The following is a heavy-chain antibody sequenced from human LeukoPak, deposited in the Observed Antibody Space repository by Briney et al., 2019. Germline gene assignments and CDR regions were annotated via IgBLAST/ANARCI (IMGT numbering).Heavy chain of an antibody. CDR1: GISFSSHG. CDR3: ARVRNNYDSSGFSAAEY. V-gene: IGHV3-33*01. J-gene: IGHJ4*02. CDR2: IWYDGTNK. D-gene: IGHD3-22*01. Sequence: GGSLRLSCVVSGISFSSHGMHWVRQAPGKGLEWVAVIWYDGTNKDYADSVKGQFTISRDNSKNTLFLQMTSLRAEDTAVYYCARVRNNYDSSGFSAAEYWGQGTLVTVSS.